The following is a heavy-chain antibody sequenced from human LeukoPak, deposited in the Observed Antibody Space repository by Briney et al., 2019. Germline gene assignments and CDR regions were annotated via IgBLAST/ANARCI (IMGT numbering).Heavy chain of an antibody. CDR2: ITGNGVTT. J-gene: IGHJ6*03. Sequence: GGSLRLSCAASGFTFSSCDMTWVRQAPGKGLEWVSAITGNGVTTYYADSVKGRFTISRDNSRNTLYLQMNSLRADDTAVYYCTKLGSSGSNYYYYMDVWGKGTTVTVSS. D-gene: IGHD6-19*01. V-gene: IGHV3-23*01. CDR3: TKLGSSGSNYYYYMDV. CDR1: GFTFSSCD.